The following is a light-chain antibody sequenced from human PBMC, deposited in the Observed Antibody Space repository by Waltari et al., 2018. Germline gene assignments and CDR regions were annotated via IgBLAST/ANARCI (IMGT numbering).Light chain of an antibody. CDR1: SSDVGGYNY. CDR3: SSYTSSSTLV. V-gene: IGLV2-14*01. Sequence: QSALTQPASVSGSPGQSITISCAGTSSDVGGYNYVSWYQQHPDKAPQLVIYEVSHRPPGVSSRFSGSKSGNTASRTISGLRAEDEADYYCSSYTSSSTLVFGGGTKVTVL. J-gene: IGLJ2*01. CDR2: EVS.